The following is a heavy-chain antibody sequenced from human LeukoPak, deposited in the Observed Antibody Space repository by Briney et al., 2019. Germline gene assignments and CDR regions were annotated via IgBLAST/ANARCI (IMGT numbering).Heavy chain of an antibody. CDR2: MHPKTGDT. CDR3: ARDKDPYYDFLSGYYSLDP. CDR1: GYSFIAYH. V-gene: IGHV1-2*02. Sequence: ASVKVSCKASGYSFIAYHMHWVRQAPGQGLEWLGWMHPKTGDTKFAQKFQRRVTMTRDTSISTAYVELSSLRSDDTAIYFCARDKDPYYDFLSGYYSLDPWGQGTLVTVSS. J-gene: IGHJ5*01. D-gene: IGHD3-3*01.